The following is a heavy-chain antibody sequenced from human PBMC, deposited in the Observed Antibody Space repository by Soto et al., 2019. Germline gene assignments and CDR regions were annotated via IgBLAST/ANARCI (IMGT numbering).Heavy chain of an antibody. CDR2: IYPDDSDT. J-gene: IGHJ6*02. CDR1: GYSFTTYP. V-gene: IGHV5-51*01. D-gene: IGHD3-10*01. Sequence: PGESLKISCKGSGYSFTTYPIAWVRQTPGKGLEWLGIIYPDDSDTRYSPSFQGQVTLSADKSITTAYLQWSSLKASDSAMYYCARRYGLGGMDVWGQGTTVTVSS. CDR3: ARRYGLGGMDV.